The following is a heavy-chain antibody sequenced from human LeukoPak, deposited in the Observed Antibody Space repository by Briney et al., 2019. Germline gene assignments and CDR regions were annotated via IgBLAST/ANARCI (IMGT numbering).Heavy chain of an antibody. CDR3: QSSGWIPVLGYYYGMDV. CDR1: GYTFTSYD. V-gene: IGHV1-8*01. J-gene: IGHJ6*02. Sequence: ASVKVSCKASGYTFTSYDINWVRQATGQGLEWMGWMNPNSGNTGYAQKFQGRVTMTRNTSISTAYMELSSLRSEDTAVYYCQSSGWIPVLGYYYGMDVWGQGTTVTVSS. CDR2: MNPNSGNT. D-gene: IGHD6-19*01.